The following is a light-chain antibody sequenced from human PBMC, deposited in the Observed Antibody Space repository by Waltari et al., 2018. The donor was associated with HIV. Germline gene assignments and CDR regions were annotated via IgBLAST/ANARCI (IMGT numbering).Light chain of an antibody. Sequence: EIVLTQSPGTLSLSPGERATLSCRASQSVSRNFLAWYHQTPGQAPRLRIYGASTRAPGIPDRFSGTGSGTDFTLTISRLEPEDFAVFYCQQYGSSREYTFGQGTKLEIK. CDR3: QQYGSSREYT. CDR2: GAS. V-gene: IGKV3-20*01. CDR1: QSVSRNF. J-gene: IGKJ2*01.